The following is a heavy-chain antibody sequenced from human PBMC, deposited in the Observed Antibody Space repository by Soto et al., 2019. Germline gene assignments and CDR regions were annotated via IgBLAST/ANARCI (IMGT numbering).Heavy chain of an antibody. CDR1: GFTFSSYA. D-gene: IGHD6-19*01. CDR2: ISGSGGST. V-gene: IGHV3-23*01. CDR3: ARCIAVAKYYFDY. J-gene: IGHJ4*02. Sequence: EVQLLESGGGLVQPGGSLRLSCAASGFTFSSYAMSWVRQAPGKGLEWVSAISGSGGSTYYADSVKGRFTISRDNSKNTLYLQMNSLRAEDTAVYYCARCIAVAKYYFDYWGQGTLVTVSS.